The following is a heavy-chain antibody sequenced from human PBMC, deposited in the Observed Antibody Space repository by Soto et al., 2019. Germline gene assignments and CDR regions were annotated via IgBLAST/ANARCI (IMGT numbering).Heavy chain of an antibody. Sequence: QVVLQESGPGLVKPSETLSLTCSVSGRSITSYYWSWVRQPPGKGLEWIGYIYDNGITSQNPSLKSRVTMSADTSPNQFSLKLTSVTGADTAVYYCARTYDSNGYANEFDSWGPGILVTVTS. V-gene: IGHV4-59*12. CDR2: IYDNGIT. J-gene: IGHJ4*02. CDR3: ARTYDSNGYANEFDS. CDR1: GRSITSYY. D-gene: IGHD3-22*01.